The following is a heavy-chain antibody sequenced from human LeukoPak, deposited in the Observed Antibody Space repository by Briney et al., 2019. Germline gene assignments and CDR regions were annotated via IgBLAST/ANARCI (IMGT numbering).Heavy chain of an antibody. V-gene: IGHV3-23*01. CDR3: AKSGLVVAGDYYYLDV. CDR1: GFTFSTYA. D-gene: IGHD6-19*01. J-gene: IGHJ6*03. CDR2: ITSSGGRP. Sequence: GGSLRLSCAASGFTFSTYAMTWVRQAPGKGLEWVSAITSSGGRPYYADSVKGRFTISRDDSKNTLYLQMNSLRAEDTAVYCCAKSGLVVAGDYYYLDVWGKGTTVTVSS.